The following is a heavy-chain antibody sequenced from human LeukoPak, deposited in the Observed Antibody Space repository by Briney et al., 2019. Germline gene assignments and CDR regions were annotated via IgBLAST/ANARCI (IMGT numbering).Heavy chain of an antibody. D-gene: IGHD2-15*01. V-gene: IGHV4-61*02. CDR2: IYTSGST. CDR1: GGSISSGSYY. Sequence: SETLSLTCTVSGGSISSGSYYWSWIRQPAGKGLEWIGRIYTSGSTNYNPSLKSRVTISVDTSKNQFSLKLSSVTAADTAVYYCVTEMVAATPEFDYWGQGTLVTVSS. J-gene: IGHJ4*02. CDR3: VTEMVAATPEFDY.